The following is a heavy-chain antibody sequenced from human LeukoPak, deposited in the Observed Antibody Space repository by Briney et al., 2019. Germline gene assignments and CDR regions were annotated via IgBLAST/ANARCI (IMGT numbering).Heavy chain of an antibody. CDR1: GGTFSSHA. CDR3: ERDGSYCDSSGYYYLY. Sequence: GASVKVSCKASGGTFSSHAISWVRQAPGQGLEWMGGITPMFGTANYAQKFQGRVTITADESTSTAYMELSSLRSEDTAVYYCERDGSYCDSSGYYYLYWGQGTLVTVSS. D-gene: IGHD3-22*01. CDR2: ITPMFGTA. J-gene: IGHJ4*02. V-gene: IGHV1-69*13.